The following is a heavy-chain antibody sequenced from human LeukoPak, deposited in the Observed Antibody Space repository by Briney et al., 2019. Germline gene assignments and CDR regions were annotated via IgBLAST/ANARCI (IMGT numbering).Heavy chain of an antibody. D-gene: IGHD3-22*01. V-gene: IGHV4-4*02. CDR2: IHLNGIT. J-gene: IGHJ5*02. CDR3: ARVISSAWRQNDL. CDR1: GDSITSYAW. Sequence: SETLSLTCSVSGDSITSYAWWSWARQPPGKGLEWIGEIHLNGITNYNPSLKSRVTMSIDKSNNQFSLNLSSVTAADTAVYYCARVISSAWRQNDLWGQGTLATV.